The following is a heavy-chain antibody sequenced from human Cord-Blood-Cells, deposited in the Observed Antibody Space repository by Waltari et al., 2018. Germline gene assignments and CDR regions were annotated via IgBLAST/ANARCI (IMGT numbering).Heavy chain of an antibody. V-gene: IGHV1-24*01. CDR3: ATAIWGRTGDAFDI. CDR1: GYTLTELS. Sequence: QVQLVQSGSEVKKPGASVNVSCKVSGYTLTELSMHWVRQAPGKGLEWMGGFDPEDCETIYAQKFQGRVTMTEDTSTDTAYMELSSLRSEDTAVYYCATAIWGRTGDAFDIWGQGTMVTVSS. J-gene: IGHJ3*02. D-gene: IGHD3-16*01. CDR2: FDPEDCET.